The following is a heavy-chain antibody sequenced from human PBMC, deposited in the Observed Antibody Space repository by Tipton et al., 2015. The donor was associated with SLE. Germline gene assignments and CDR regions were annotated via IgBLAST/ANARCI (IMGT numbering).Heavy chain of an antibody. CDR2: INHSGPT. D-gene: IGHD5-18*01. CDR1: GGSFSGYS. CDR3: ARLRKPYTYGSGGFYIDS. V-gene: IGHV4-34*01. J-gene: IGHJ4*02. Sequence: TLSLTCAVYGGSFSGYSWSWIRQTPGKGLEWIGEINHSGPTNYNPSLRSRVSISMDTSENQFSLRLTSVAAADTAVYHCARLRKPYTYGSGGFYIDSWGQGTLVTVSS.